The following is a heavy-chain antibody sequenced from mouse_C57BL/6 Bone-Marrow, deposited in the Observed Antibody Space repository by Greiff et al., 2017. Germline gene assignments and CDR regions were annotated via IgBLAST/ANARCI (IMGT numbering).Heavy chain of an antibody. Sequence: EVKVVESGGGLVQPGGSLKLSCAASGFTFSDYYMYWVRQTPEKRLEWVAYLSNGGGSTYYPDTVKGRFTLSRDTAKNTLYLQMSRLKSEDTAMYYCARRGYDYGYCDYWGQGTTLTVSS. D-gene: IGHD2-4*01. V-gene: IGHV5-12*01. CDR1: GFTFSDYY. J-gene: IGHJ2*01. CDR3: ARRGYDYGYCDY. CDR2: LSNGGGST.